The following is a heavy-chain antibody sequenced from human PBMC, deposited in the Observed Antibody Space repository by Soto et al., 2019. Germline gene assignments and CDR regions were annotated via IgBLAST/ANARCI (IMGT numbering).Heavy chain of an antibody. Sequence: SVKVSCKASGGTFSSYAISWVRQAPGQGLEWMGGIIPIFGTANYAQKFQGRVTITADESTSTAYMELSSLRSEDTAVYYCARVSGGLQGPYYYYYGMDVWGQGTTVTVSS. CDR2: IIPIFGTA. V-gene: IGHV1-69*13. CDR3: ARVSGGLQGPYYYYYGMDV. CDR1: GGTFSSYA. D-gene: IGHD4-4*01. J-gene: IGHJ6*02.